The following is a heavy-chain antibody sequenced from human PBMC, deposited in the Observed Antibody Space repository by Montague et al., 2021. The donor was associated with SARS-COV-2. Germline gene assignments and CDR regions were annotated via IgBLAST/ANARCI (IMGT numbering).Heavy chain of an antibody. D-gene: IGHD1-26*01. CDR1: GDSITSDVSH. V-gene: IGHV4-61*02. CDR2: IYTTGST. CDR3: ARDDSRWDFDC. J-gene: IGHJ4*02. Sequence: TLSLTCTVSGDSITSDVSHWSWICAPAGKGLEWIGRIYTTGSTNYNLSLKSRLSISTYTSKNQFSLKLSSVTAADTAVYYCARDDSRWDFDCWGQGTLVTVSS.